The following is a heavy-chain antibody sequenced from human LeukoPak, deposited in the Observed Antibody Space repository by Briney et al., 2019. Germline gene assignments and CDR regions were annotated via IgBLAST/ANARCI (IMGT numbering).Heavy chain of an antibody. CDR1: EFTFSNYY. Sequence: GGSLRLSCTASEFTFSNYYMSWVRQAPGKGLEWVASIKKDGSEKSFVDSVKGRFTISRDNANNSLYLQMNSLRAEDTAVYYCARAGGQFVSYYYYYYIDVWGKGTTVTVSS. D-gene: IGHD3-16*01. V-gene: IGHV3-7*01. J-gene: IGHJ6*03. CDR2: IKKDGSEK. CDR3: ARAGGQFVSYYYYYYIDV.